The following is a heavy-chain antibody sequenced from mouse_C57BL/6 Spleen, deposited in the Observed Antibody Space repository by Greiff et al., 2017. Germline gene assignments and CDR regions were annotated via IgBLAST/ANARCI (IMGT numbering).Heavy chain of an antibody. Sequence: EVQLQQSGTVLARPGASVKMSCKTSGYTFTSYWMHWVKQRPGQGLEWIGAIYPGNSDTSYNQKFKGKAKLTAVTSASTAYMELSSLTNEDSAVYYCTKGDYDRDPFAYWGQGTLVTVSA. CDR3: TKGDYDRDPFAY. D-gene: IGHD2-4*01. J-gene: IGHJ3*01. V-gene: IGHV1-5*01. CDR1: GYTFTSYW. CDR2: IYPGNSDT.